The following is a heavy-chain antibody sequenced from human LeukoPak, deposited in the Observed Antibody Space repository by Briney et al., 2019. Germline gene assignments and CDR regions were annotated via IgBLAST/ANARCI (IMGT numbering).Heavy chain of an antibody. CDR1: GGSISSYY. Sequence: PSETLSLTCTVSGGSISSYYWSWIRQPPGKGLEWIGYIYYSGSTNYNPSLKSRVTISVDTSKNQFSLKLSSVTAADTAVYYCARWVAAASNWYFDLWGRGTLVTVSS. CDR3: ARWVAAASNWYFDL. V-gene: IGHV4-59*01. CDR2: IYYSGST. D-gene: IGHD6-13*01. J-gene: IGHJ2*01.